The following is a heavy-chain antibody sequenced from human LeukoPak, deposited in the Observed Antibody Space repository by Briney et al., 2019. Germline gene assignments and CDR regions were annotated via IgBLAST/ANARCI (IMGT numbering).Heavy chain of an antibody. Sequence: GGSLRLSCAASGFTFSSYEMNWVRQAPGEGLEWVSYISSSGSTIYYADSVKGRFTISRDNAKNSLYLQMNSLRAEDTALYYCAKSHGSGSYYPLDYWGQGTLVTVSS. V-gene: IGHV3-48*03. CDR1: GFTFSSYE. CDR2: ISSSGSTI. CDR3: AKSHGSGSYYPLDY. J-gene: IGHJ4*02. D-gene: IGHD3-10*01.